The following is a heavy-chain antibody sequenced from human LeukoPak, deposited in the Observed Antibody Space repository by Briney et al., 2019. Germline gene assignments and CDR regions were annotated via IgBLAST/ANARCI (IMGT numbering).Heavy chain of an antibody. CDR1: GGSFSGYF. D-gene: IGHD2-2*01. J-gene: IGHJ6*02. V-gene: IGHV4-34*01. CDR2: INHSGST. Sequence: SETLSLTCAVYGGSFSGYFWSWIRQPPGKGLEWIGEINHSGSTNYNPSPKSRVTISVDTSKNQFSLKLSSVTAADTAVYYCASSGWVPAASYYYYGMDVWGQGTTVTVSS. CDR3: ASSGWVPAASYYYYGMDV.